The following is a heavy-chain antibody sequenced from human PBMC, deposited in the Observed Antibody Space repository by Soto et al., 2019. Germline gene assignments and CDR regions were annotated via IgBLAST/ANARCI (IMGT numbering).Heavy chain of an antibody. CDR3: ARGLSSSGYYPEI. D-gene: IGHD3-22*01. CDR1: GFTFSSYS. Sequence: GGSLRLSCAASGFTFSSYSMNWVRQAPGKGLEWVSSISSSSSYIYYADSVKGRFTISRDNAKNSLYLQMNSLRAEDTAVYYCARGLSSSGYYPEIWGQGTMVTVSS. J-gene: IGHJ3*02. V-gene: IGHV3-21*01. CDR2: ISSSSSYI.